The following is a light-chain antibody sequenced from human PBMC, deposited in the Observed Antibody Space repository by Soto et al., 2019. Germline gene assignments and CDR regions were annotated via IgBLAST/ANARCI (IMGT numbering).Light chain of an antibody. J-gene: IGLJ3*02. V-gene: IGLV1-44*01. CDR1: TSNIGANP. CDR2: TND. CDR3: AAWDDSLRGCV. Sequence: QAVVTQPPSASGTPGQRVTMSCSGATSNIGANPVHWYRQLPGTAPKLLIYTNDQRPSGVPDRFSGSKSGTSASLAISGLQSEDEADYYCAAWDDSLRGCVFGGGTKLTVL.